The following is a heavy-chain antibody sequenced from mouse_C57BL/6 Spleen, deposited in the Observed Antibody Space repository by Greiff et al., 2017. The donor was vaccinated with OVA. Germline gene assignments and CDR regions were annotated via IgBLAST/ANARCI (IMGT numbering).Heavy chain of an antibody. CDR1: GYTFTSYW. CDR3: ARSRGGTAEDYAMDY. Sequence: VKLQQPGTELVKPGASVKLSCKASGYTFTSYWMHWVKQRPGQGLEWIGNINPSNGGTNYNEKFKSKATLTVDKSSSTAYMQLSSLTSEDSAVYYCARSRGGTAEDYAMDYWGQGTSVTVSS. V-gene: IGHV1-53*01. D-gene: IGHD3-3*01. CDR2: INPSNGGT. J-gene: IGHJ4*01.